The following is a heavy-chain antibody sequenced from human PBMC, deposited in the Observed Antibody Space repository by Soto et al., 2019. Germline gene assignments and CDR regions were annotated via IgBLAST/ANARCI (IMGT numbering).Heavy chain of an antibody. CDR3: ARHAYSGSYFDY. CDR2: IYYSGST. V-gene: IGHV4-59*08. CDR1: GGSISSYY. J-gene: IGHJ4*02. Sequence: PSETLSLTCTVSGGSISSYYWSWIRQPPGKGLEWIGYIYYSGSTNYNPSLKSRVTISVDTSKNQFSLKLSSVTAADTAVYYCARHAYSGSYFDYWGQGTLVTVSS. D-gene: IGHD1-26*01.